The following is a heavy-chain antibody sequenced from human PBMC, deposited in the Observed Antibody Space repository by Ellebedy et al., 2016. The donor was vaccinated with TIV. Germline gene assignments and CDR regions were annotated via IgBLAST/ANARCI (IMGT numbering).Heavy chain of an antibody. CDR2: IWYDGSNK. Sequence: GESLKISXAASGFTFSSYGMHWVRQAPGKGLEWVAVIWYDGSNKYYADSVKGRFTISRDNSKNTLYLQMNSLRAEDTAVYYCAKDHPDYYDSSGYIEYWGQGALVTVSS. J-gene: IGHJ4*02. CDR1: GFTFSSYG. V-gene: IGHV3-33*06. CDR3: AKDHPDYYDSSGYIEY. D-gene: IGHD3-22*01.